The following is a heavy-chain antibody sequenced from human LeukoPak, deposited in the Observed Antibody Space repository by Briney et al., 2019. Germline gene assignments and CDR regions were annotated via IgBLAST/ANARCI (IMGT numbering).Heavy chain of an antibody. D-gene: IGHD4-11*01. CDR2: IYYSGST. J-gene: IGHJ4*02. V-gene: IGHV4-39*07. CDR1: GGSISSSSYS. Sequence: KSSETLSLTCTVSGGSISSSSYSWAWIRQPPGKGLEWIGSIYYSGSTYYNTSLKSRVTISSDTSKNQFSLKLSSVTAADTAVYYCARESSNYDHWGQGTLVTVSS. CDR3: ARESSNYDH.